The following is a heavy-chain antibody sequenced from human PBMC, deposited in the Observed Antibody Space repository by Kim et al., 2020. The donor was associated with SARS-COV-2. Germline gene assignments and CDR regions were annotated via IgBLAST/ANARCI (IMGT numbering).Heavy chain of an antibody. V-gene: IGHV3-9*01. J-gene: IGHJ4*02. Sequence: YADSVKGRFTISRDNAKNSLYLQMNSRRAEDTAFYYCAKGGGDILAYFDPWGQGTLVSVSS. D-gene: IGHD5-12*01. CDR3: AKGGGDILAYFDP.